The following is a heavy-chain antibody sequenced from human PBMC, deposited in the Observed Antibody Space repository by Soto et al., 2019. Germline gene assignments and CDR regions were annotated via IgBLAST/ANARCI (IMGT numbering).Heavy chain of an antibody. V-gene: IGHV6-1*01. J-gene: IGHJ6*03. CDR3: ARDRATTRGYYYYMDV. D-gene: IGHD1-26*01. Sequence: SQTLSLTCAISGDSVSSNSAAWNWIRQSPARGLEWLGRTYYRSKWYNDYAVSVKSRITINPDTSKNQFSLQLNSVTLEDTAVYYCARDRATTRGYYYYMDVWGKGTTVTVSS. CDR1: GDSVSSNSAA. CDR2: TYYRSKWYN.